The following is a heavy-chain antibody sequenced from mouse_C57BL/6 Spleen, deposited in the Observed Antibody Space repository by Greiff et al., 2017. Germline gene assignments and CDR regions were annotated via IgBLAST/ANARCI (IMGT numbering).Heavy chain of an antibody. Sequence: QVQLQQPGTELVKPGASVKLSCKASGYTFTSYWMHWVKQRPGQGLEWIGNINPSNGGTNYNEKFKSKATLTVDKSSSTAYMQLSSLTSEDSAVYYCARRRLYYDYDEVWFAYWGQGTLVTVSA. V-gene: IGHV1-53*01. CDR2: INPSNGGT. J-gene: IGHJ3*01. CDR3: ARRRLYYDYDEVWFAY. CDR1: GYTFTSYW. D-gene: IGHD2-4*01.